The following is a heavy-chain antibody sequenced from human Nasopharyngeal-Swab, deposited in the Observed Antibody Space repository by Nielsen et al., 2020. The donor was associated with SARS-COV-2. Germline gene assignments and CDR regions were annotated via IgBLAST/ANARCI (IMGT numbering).Heavy chain of an antibody. D-gene: IGHD4-17*01. V-gene: IGHV1-69*13. CDR1: GGTFSSYA. CDR2: IIPIFGTA. Sequence: SVRVSCKASGGTFSSYAISWVRQAPGQGLEWMGGIIPIFGTANYAQKFQGRVTITADESTSTAYMELSSLRSEDTAVYYCANFPDGDYLERSLNDAFDIWGQGTMVTVSS. CDR3: ANFPDGDYLERSLNDAFDI. J-gene: IGHJ3*02.